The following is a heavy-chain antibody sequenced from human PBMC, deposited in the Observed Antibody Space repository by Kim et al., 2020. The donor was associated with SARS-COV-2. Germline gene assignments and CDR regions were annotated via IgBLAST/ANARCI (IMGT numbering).Heavy chain of an antibody. J-gene: IGHJ4*02. CDR2: ISYDGSNK. CDR1: GFTFSSYA. V-gene: IGHV3-30-3*01. CDR3: ARDGATLLWFGELPN. D-gene: IGHD3-10*01. Sequence: GGSLRLSCAASGFTFSSYAMHWVRQAPGKGLEWVAVISYDGSNKYYADSVKGRFTISRDNSKNTLYLQMNSLRAEDTAVYYCARDGATLLWFGELPNWGQGTLVTVSS.